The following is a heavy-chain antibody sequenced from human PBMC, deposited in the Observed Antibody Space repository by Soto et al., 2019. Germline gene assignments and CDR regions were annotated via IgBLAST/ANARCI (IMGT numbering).Heavy chain of an antibody. CDR3: AKVKPTGALDEGGMEF. D-gene: IGHD3-9*01. J-gene: IGHJ6*01. V-gene: IGHV3-23*01. Sequence: VGSLRLSCASSVFSFSIYAMTCVRQSPGKWLEWVSVISVSGGNTYYADSVKGRFTISRDTSEKTVYLQMNSLRAEDTAVYFCAKVKPTGALDEGGMEFWGQGTTVSVSS. CDR2: ISVSGGNT. CDR1: VFSFSIYA.